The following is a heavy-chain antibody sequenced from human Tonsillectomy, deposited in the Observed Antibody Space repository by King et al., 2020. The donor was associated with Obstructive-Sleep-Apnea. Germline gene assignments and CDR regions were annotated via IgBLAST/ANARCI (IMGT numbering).Heavy chain of an antibody. CDR2: ISYDGSNK. D-gene: IGHD1-1*01. Sequence: QLVQSGGGVVQPGRSLRLSCAASGFTFSSYAMHWVRQAPGKGLEWVAVISYDGSNKYYADSVKGRFTISRDNSKNTLYLQMNSLRAEDTAVYYFATDLVQLEAYYYYGMDVWGQGTTVTVSS. V-gene: IGHV3-30*04. CDR3: ATDLVQLEAYYYYGMDV. CDR1: GFTFSSYA. J-gene: IGHJ6*02.